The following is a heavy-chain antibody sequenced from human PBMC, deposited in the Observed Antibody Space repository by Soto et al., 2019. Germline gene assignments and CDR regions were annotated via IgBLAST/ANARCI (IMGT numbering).Heavy chain of an antibody. J-gene: IGHJ6*02. D-gene: IGHD6-19*01. CDR1: GFTFTSSA. CDR3: AADPGIQVAGYYYYYGMDV. CDR2: IVVGSGNT. Sequence: GASVKVSCKASGFTFTSSAVQWVRQARGQRLEWIGWIVVGSGNTNYAQKFQERVTITRDMSTSTAYMELSSLRSEDTAVYYCAADPGIQVAGYYYYYGMDVWGQGTTVTVSS. V-gene: IGHV1-58*01.